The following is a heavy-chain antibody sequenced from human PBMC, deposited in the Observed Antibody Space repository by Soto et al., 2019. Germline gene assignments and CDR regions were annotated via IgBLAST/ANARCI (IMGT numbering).Heavy chain of an antibody. V-gene: IGHV1-46*01. CDR2: INPSGGST. Sequence: ASVKVSCKASGYTFTSYYMHWVRQAPGQGLEWMGIINPSGGSTSYAQKFQGRVTMTRDTFTSTVYMELSSLRSEDTAVYYCARGGYYDSSGYSIFDPWGQGTLVTVSS. CDR3: ARGGYYDSSGYSIFDP. J-gene: IGHJ5*02. CDR1: GYTFTSYY. D-gene: IGHD3-22*01.